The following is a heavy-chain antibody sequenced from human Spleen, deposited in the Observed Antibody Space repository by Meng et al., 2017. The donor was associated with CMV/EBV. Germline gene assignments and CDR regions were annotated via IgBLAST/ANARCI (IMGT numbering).Heavy chain of an antibody. J-gene: IGHJ4*02. D-gene: IGHD2-2*01. CDR1: GFTLSTYN. Sequence: GESLKISCAVSGFTLSTYNMHWVRQAPGKGLEWVAVILSDGRNKYYADSVKGRFTISRDNAKNSLYLQMNSLRAEDTALYFCASLTRAQSSYYFDLWGQGTLVTVSS. V-gene: IGHV3-30*03. CDR2: ILSDGRNK. CDR3: ASLTRAQSSYYFDL.